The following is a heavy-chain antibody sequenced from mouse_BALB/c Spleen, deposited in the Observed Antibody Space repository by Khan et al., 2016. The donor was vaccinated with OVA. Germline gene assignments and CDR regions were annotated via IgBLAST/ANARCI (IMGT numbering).Heavy chain of an antibody. J-gene: IGHJ1*01. CDR2: ISSGDSYT. Sequence: EVQLVESGGDLVKPGGSLKLSCAASGFTFSGYALSWVRQTPEKRLEWVATISSGDSYTYYPDSVKGRFTISRDNVKNTLYLQMSSLRSEDTAMYYCARPPITTIVATSYWFFEVWGAGTTVTVSS. D-gene: IGHD1-1*01. CDR3: ARPPITTIVATSYWFFEV. V-gene: IGHV5-9-3*01. CDR1: GFTFSGYA.